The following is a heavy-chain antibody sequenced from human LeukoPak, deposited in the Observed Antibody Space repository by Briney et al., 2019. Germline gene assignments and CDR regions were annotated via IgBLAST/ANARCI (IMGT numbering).Heavy chain of an antibody. V-gene: IGHV3-21*01. CDR2: ISTSSSYI. D-gene: IGHD5-12*01. CDR1: GFTLSSYS. J-gene: IGHJ4*02. CDR3: ARATRGGYDGYFDY. Sequence: PGGSLRLSCAASGFTLSSYSMNWVRQAPGKGLEWVSFISTSSSYIYYADSVKGRFIISRDNARKSLYLQMNSLRAEDTAAYYCARATRGGYDGYFDYWGQGTLVTVSS.